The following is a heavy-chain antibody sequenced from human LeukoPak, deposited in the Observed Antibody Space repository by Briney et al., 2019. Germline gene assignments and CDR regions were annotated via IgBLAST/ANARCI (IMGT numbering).Heavy chain of an antibody. J-gene: IGHJ4*02. D-gene: IGHD6-13*01. CDR2: IYYSGST. V-gene: IGHV4-59*08. Sequence: SETLSLTCTVSGGSINSYYWSWIRQPPGKGLEWIGYIYYSGSTNYNPSLKSRVTISVHTSKNQFSLKLSSVTAADTAVYYCASSSWTPLDYWGQGTLVTVSS. CDR1: GGSINSYY. CDR3: ASSSWTPLDY.